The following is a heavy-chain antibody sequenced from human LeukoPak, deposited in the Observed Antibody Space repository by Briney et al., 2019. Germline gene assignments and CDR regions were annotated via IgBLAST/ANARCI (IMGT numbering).Heavy chain of an antibody. CDR2: ISGSGGST. V-gene: IGHV3-23*01. CDR3: AKADRRGYYGSSGYYWDY. J-gene: IGHJ4*02. Sequence: GGSLRLSCAASGFTFSSYAMSWVRQAPGKGLEWVSAISGSGGSTYYADSVKGRFTISRDNSKNTLYLQMNSLRAEDTAVYYCAKADRRGYYGSSGYYWDYWGQGTLVTVSS. CDR1: GFTFSSYA. D-gene: IGHD3-22*01.